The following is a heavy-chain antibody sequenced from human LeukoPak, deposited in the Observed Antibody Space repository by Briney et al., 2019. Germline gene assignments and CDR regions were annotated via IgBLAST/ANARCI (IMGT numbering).Heavy chain of an antibody. V-gene: IGHV4-30-2*03. D-gene: IGHD5-24*01. CDR2: IYHSGST. Sequence: SQTLSLTCAVSGGSISSGGYSWSWIRQPPGKGLEWIGYIYHSGSTYYNPSLKSRVTISVDTSKNQFSLKLSSVTAADTAVYYCARHRRDGYLFLDYWGQGTLVTVSS. J-gene: IGHJ4*02. CDR3: ARHRRDGYLFLDY. CDR1: GGSISSGGYS.